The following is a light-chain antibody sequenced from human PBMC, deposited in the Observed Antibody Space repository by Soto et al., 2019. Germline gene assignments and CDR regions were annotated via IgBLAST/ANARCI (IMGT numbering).Light chain of an antibody. CDR2: GAS. CDR3: QQYHNWPLL. J-gene: IGKJ1*01. Sequence: EIVMTQSPATLSVSPGERATLSCRASQSVSSNLAWYQQKPGQAPRLLIYGASTRATGIPARFSGSGSGTEFTLTISSLQLEDFAVYYCQQYHNWPLLFGQGTKV. V-gene: IGKV3-15*01. CDR1: QSVSSN.